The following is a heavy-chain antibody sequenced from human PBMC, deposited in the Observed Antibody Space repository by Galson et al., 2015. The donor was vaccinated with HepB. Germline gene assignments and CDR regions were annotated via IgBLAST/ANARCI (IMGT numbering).Heavy chain of an antibody. CDR1: GFTSSSYG. CDR3: ARGGSSYYYGMDV. CDR2: IWNDGSNK. V-gene: IGHV3-33*01. Sequence: SLRLSCAASGFTSSSYGMHWVRQAPGKGLEWVAVIWNDGSNKNYADSVKGRFTISRDNSKNTLYLQMNSLRAEDTAVYYCARGGSSYYYGMDVWGQGTTVIVSS. J-gene: IGHJ6*02.